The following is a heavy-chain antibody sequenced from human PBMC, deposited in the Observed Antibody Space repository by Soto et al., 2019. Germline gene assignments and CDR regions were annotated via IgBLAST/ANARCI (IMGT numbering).Heavy chain of an antibody. J-gene: IGHJ5*02. D-gene: IGHD3-10*01. CDR2: INHSGST. V-gene: IGHV4-34*01. CDR3: ARGGSGFSYYGSGTLTTYNWFDP. Sequence: PSETLSLTCAVYGGSFSGYYWSWIRQPPGKGLEWIGEINHSGSTNYNPSLKSRVTISVDTSKNQFSLKLSSVTAADTAVYYCARGGSGFSYYGSGTLTTYNWFDPWGQGTLVTVSS. CDR1: GGSFSGYY.